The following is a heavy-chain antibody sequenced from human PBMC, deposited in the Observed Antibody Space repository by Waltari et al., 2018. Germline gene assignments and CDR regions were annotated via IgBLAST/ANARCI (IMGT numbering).Heavy chain of an antibody. CDR2: IYYSGST. D-gene: IGHD3-9*01. J-gene: IGHJ3*02. Sequence: QLQLQESGPGLVKPSETLSLTCTVPGGSISSSSYYWGWIRQPPGKGLEWIVSIYYSGSTYYNPSLKSRVTISVDTSKNQFSLKLSSVTAADTAVYYCASQLTDYDILTGYYTGAFDIWGQGTMVTVSS. V-gene: IGHV4-39*01. CDR1: GGSISSSSYY. CDR3: ASQLTDYDILTGYYTGAFDI.